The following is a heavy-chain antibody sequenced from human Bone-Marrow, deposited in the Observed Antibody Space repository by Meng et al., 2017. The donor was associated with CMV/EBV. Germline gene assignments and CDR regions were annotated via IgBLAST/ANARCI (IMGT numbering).Heavy chain of an antibody. D-gene: IGHD6-19*01. CDR2: INPNSGGT. CDR1: GYTFTGFY. V-gene: IGHV1-2*02. Sequence: ASVKVSCKASGYTFTGFYIHWVRQAPGQGLEWMGWINPNSGGTNYAQKFQGRVTMTRDTSISTAYMELSRLRSDDTAVYYCARLPGIAVAGTDYWGQGTLVTVSS. CDR3: ARLPGIAVAGTDY. J-gene: IGHJ4*02.